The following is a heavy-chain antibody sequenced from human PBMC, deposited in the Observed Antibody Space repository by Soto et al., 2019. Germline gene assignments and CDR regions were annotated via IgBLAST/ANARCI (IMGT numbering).Heavy chain of an antibody. J-gene: IGHJ5*02. D-gene: IGHD2-21*02. CDR3: ATGLTLPVRPSFDT. CDR2: IFSGDNT. V-gene: IGHV3-53*01. CDR1: GFTVSGNY. Sequence: EVQLEESGGGLIQPGGSLRLSCAASGFTVSGNYITWVRQAPGKGLEWVSVIFSGDNTYYSDSVKGRFTISRDNSKNTVYLQMNRLRGDDTAVYFCATGLTLPVRPSFDTWGQGTLLTVSS.